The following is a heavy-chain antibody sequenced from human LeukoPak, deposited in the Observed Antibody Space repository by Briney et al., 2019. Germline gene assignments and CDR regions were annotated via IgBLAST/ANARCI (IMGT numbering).Heavy chain of an antibody. CDR2: IYYSGST. Sequence: SQTLSLTCTVSGGSISSGGYYWSWIRQHPGKGLEWIGYIYYSGSTYYNPSLKSRVTISVDTSKNQFSLKLSSVTAAATAVYYCARPITMVRDDAFDIWGQGTMVTVSS. V-gene: IGHV4-31*03. CDR3: ARPITMVRDDAFDI. D-gene: IGHD3-10*01. J-gene: IGHJ3*02. CDR1: GGSISSGGYY.